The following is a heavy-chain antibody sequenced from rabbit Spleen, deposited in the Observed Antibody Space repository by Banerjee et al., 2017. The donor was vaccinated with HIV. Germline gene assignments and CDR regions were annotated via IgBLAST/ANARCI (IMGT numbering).Heavy chain of an antibody. CDR2: IAGSSSGFT. Sequence: QEQLVESGGGLIQPGGSLKLSCKASGFPFSNKAVMCWVRQAPGKGLEWISCIAGSSSGFTYSATWAKGRFTITRSTSLNTVTLQMTSLTAADTATYFCARESIYGGAGGDASFNLWGPGTLVTVS. J-gene: IGHJ4*01. CDR3: ARESIYGGAGGDASFNL. CDR1: GFPFSNKA. V-gene: IGHV1S47*01. D-gene: IGHD4-2*01.